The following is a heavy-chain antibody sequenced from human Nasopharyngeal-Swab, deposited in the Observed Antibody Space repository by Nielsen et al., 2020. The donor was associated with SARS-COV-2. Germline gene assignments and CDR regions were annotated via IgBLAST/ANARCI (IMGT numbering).Heavy chain of an antibody. J-gene: IGHJ4*02. D-gene: IGHD3-22*01. Sequence: ASVKVSCKASGYTFTSYGISWVRQAPGQGLEWMGWISAYNGNTNYAQKLQGRVTMTTDTSTSTAYMELRSLRSDDTAVYYCARDPPYYDSSAPWGFDYWGQGTLVTVSS. CDR2: ISAYNGNT. V-gene: IGHV1-18*01. CDR1: GYTFTSYG. CDR3: ARDPPYYDSSAPWGFDY.